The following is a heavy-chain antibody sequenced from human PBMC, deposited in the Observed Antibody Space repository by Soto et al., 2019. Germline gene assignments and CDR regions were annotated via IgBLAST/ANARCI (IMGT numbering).Heavy chain of an antibody. J-gene: IGHJ4*02. Sequence: QVQLQESGPGLVKPSGTLSLTCAVSGGSISSSNWWSWVRQPPGKGLEWIGAIYHSGSTTYNPSLKSRVTISVDKSKNQFSLKRSSVAAADTAVYYCARDLGVWGSYRTGRGYFDYWGQGTLVTVSS. CDR2: IYHSGST. CDR3: ARDLGVWGSYRTGRGYFDY. CDR1: GGSISSSNW. V-gene: IGHV4-4*02. D-gene: IGHD3-16*02.